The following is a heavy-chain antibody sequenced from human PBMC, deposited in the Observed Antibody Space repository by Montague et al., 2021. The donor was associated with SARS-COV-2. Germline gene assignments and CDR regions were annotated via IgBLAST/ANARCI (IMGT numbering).Heavy chain of an antibody. CDR2: IYPSGST. D-gene: IGHD6-19*01. J-gene: IGHJ4*02. CDR3: ARGDNYTSGWHPSGVLDY. V-gene: IGHV4-61*02. Sequence: TLSLTCTVSGGSISSGSYYWSWIRQPAGKGLEWIGRIYPSGSTNYNPSLKSRVTISVDTSKNQFSLRLTSVTAADTAVYYCARGDNYTSGWHPSGVLDYWGQGTPVIVSS. CDR1: GGSISSGSYY.